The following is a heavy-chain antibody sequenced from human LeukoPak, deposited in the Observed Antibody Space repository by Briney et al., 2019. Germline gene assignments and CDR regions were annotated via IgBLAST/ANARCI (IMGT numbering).Heavy chain of an antibody. D-gene: IGHD3-3*01. J-gene: IGHJ1*01. CDR3: ARNGLRFTRGGFQH. V-gene: IGHV4-34*01. CDR2: INHSGST. CDR1: GFTFSRYW. Sequence: GSLRLSCAASGFTFSRYWMSWVRQAPGKGLEWIGEINHSGSTNYNPSLKSRVTISVDTSKNQFSLKLSSVTAADTAVYYCARNGLRFTRGGFQHWGQGTLVTVSS.